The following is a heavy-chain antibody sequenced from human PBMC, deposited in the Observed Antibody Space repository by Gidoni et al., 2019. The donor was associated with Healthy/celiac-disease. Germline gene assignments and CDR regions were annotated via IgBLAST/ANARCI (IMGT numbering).Heavy chain of an antibody. J-gene: IGHJ5*02. Sequence: EVQLVAAGGVVVQQGGPLRLPWAAAGLTFNDYSMHWVRQAPGKGLEWVSDISWDGGSTYYADSVKGLFTISRDNSKNSLYLQMNSLRTEDTALYYCAKDMRQWQVEGWFDPWGQGTLVTVSS. CDR3: AKDMRQWQVEGWFDP. CDR2: ISWDGGST. CDR1: GLTFNDYS. V-gene: IGHV3-43*01. D-gene: IGHD6-19*01.